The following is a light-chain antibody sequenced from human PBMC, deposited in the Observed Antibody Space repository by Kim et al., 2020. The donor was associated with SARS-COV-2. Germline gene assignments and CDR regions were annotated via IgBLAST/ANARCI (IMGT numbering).Light chain of an antibody. V-gene: IGKV3-20*01. CDR3: QQYGSSPLT. J-gene: IGKJ4*01. CDR2: GAS. Sequence: EIVLTQSPVTVSLSPGDRASLSCRASHSVSSSYLAWYQQKPGQAPRLLIYGASSRATGIPDRFCGSGSRTDFTLTISRLEPEDVAVYYCQQYGSSPLTFGGGTKVDIK. CDR1: HSVSSSY.